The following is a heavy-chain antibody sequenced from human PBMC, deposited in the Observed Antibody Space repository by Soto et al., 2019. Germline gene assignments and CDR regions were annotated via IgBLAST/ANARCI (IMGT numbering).Heavy chain of an antibody. Sequence: SETLSLTCTVSGGSISSSSYYWGWIRQPPGKGLEWIGSIYYSGSTYYNPSLKSRVTISVDTSKNQFSLKLSSVTAADTAVYYCARTVVVIAIHFDYWGQGTLVTVSS. CDR2: IYYSGST. D-gene: IGHD2-21*01. J-gene: IGHJ4*02. CDR3: ARTVVVIAIHFDY. V-gene: IGHV4-39*01. CDR1: GGSISSSSYY.